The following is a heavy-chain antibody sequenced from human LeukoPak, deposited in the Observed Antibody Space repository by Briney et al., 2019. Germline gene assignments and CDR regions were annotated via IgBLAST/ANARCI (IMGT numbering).Heavy chain of an antibody. V-gene: IGHV4-4*07. J-gene: IGHJ4*02. CDR3: ARDIAYCTGGTCGDYFDY. D-gene: IGHD2-15*01. CDR1: GGSISSYY. CDR2: MYTSGST. Sequence: PSETLSLTCTVSGGSISSYYWSWLRQPAGKGLEWIGRMYTSGSTNYNPSLKSRVTMSVDTSKNQFSLKLTSVTAADTAVYYCARDIAYCTGGTCGDYFDYWGQGTLVTVSS.